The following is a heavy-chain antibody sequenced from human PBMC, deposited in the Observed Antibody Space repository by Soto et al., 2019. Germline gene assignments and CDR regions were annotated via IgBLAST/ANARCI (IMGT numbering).Heavy chain of an antibody. CDR1: GFTSTSSA. Sequence: SVNVSCKASGFTSTSSAMQWVRQARGQRLEWIGWIVVGSGNTNYAQKFQERVTITRDMSTSTAYMELSSLRSEDTAVYYCAATTDDDFWSGIDYWGQGTLVTVSS. D-gene: IGHD3-3*01. J-gene: IGHJ4*02. CDR3: AATTDDDFWSGIDY. CDR2: IVVGSGNT. V-gene: IGHV1-58*02.